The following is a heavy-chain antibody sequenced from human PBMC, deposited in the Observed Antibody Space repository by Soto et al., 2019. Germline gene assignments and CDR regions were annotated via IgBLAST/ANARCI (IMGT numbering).Heavy chain of an antibody. CDR3: ARPVGYCSGGSCYPEPYYFDY. J-gene: IGHJ4*02. V-gene: IGHV4-39*01. D-gene: IGHD2-15*01. CDR2: IYYSGST. CDR1: GGSISSSSYY. Sequence: SETLSLTCTVSGGSISSSSYYWGWIRQPPGKGLEWIGSIYYSGSTYYNPSLKSRVTISVDTSKNQFSLKLSAVTAADTAVYYCARPVGYCSGGSCYPEPYYFDYWGQGTLVTVSS.